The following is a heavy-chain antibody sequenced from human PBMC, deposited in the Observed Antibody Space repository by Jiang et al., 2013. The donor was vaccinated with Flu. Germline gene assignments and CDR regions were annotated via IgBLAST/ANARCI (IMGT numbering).Heavy chain of an antibody. CDR2: INHSGST. CDR1: GGSFSGYY. J-gene: IGHJ4*02. CDR3: ARGASNYYFDY. D-gene: IGHD4-11*01. V-gene: IGHV4-34*01. Sequence: LLKPSETLSLTCAVYGGSFSGYYWSWIRQPPGKGLEWIGEINHSGSTNYNPSLKSRVTISVDTSKNQFSLKLSSVTAADTAVYYCARGASNYYFDYWGQGTLVTVSS.